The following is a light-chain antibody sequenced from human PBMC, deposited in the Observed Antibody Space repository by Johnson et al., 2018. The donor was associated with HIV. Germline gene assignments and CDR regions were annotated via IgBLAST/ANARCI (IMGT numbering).Light chain of an antibody. Sequence: LTQPPSVSAAPGQKVTISCSGSSSNIGNNYVSWYQQLPGTAPKLLIYENNKRPSGIPDRFSGSKSGTSATLGITGLQTGDEADYYCGTWDTSLSAGYVFGTGTKVTVL. CDR2: ENN. J-gene: IGLJ1*01. CDR1: SSNIGNNY. V-gene: IGLV1-51*02. CDR3: GTWDTSLSAGYV.